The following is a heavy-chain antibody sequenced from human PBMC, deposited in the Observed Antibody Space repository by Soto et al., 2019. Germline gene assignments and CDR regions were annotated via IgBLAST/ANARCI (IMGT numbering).Heavy chain of an antibody. D-gene: IGHD2-2*01. Sequence: SETLSLTCTVSGGSISSYYWSWIRQPPGKGLEWIGYIYYSGSTNYNPSLKSRVTISVDTSKNQFSLKLSSVTAADTAVYYCARRIASEGPAVNWGQGTLVTVSS. J-gene: IGHJ4*02. V-gene: IGHV4-59*08. CDR1: GGSISSYY. CDR3: ARRIASEGPAVN. CDR2: IYYSGST.